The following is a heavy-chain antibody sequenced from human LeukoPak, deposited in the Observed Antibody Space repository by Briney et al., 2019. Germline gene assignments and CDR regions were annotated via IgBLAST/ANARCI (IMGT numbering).Heavy chain of an antibody. CDR1: GGSFSGYY. D-gene: IGHD3-9*01. CDR3: ARGTITIFVY. Sequence: PSETLSLTCAVYGGSFSGYYWTWIRQTPGKGLEWIGEIHYSGSATYNPSLKSRVTMSVDKSKNQFSLKLSSVTAADTAVYYCARGTITIFVYWGQGTLVTVSS. CDR2: IHYSGSA. J-gene: IGHJ4*02. V-gene: IGHV4-34*01.